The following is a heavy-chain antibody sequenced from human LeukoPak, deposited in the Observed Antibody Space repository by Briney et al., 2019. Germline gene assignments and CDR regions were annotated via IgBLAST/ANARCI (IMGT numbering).Heavy chain of an antibody. V-gene: IGHV3-30-3*01. D-gene: IGHD6-13*01. CDR3: AKDYSSSWYF. CDR1: GFPFSNYA. J-gene: IGHJ4*02. Sequence: PGTSLRLSCAASGFPFSNYAMHWVRQAPGKGLAWVALISYEGSNKYYADSVKGRFTISRDNSKNTLYLQMNSLRAEDTAVYYCAKDYSSSWYFWGQGTLVTVSS. CDR2: ISYEGSNK.